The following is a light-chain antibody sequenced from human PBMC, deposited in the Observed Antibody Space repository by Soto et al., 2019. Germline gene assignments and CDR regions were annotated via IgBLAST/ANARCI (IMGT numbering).Light chain of an antibody. CDR3: ATWDYSLTGEV. CDR1: SSNIENNY. J-gene: IGLJ2*01. Sequence: QSVLTQPPSVSAAPGQKVTISCSGSSSNIENNYVSWYQQLPGTAPKLLIYDNNKRPSGIPDRFSGSKSGTSGTLDITGLQTGDEADYYCATWDYSLTGEVFGGGTKVTVL. CDR2: DNN. V-gene: IGLV1-51*01.